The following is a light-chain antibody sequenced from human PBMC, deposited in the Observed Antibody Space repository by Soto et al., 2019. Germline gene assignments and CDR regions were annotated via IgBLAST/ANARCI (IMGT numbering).Light chain of an antibody. CDR1: RSSIGTNT. Sequence: QSVLTQPPSASGTPGQRVTISCSGSRSSIGTNTVNWYRQLPGTAPKLLIYGDNQRPSGVPDRFSASKSGTSASLAISGLQSEDEADYYCAAWDGSLNNVLFGGGTKVTVL. V-gene: IGLV1-44*01. J-gene: IGLJ2*01. CDR2: GDN. CDR3: AAWDGSLNNVL.